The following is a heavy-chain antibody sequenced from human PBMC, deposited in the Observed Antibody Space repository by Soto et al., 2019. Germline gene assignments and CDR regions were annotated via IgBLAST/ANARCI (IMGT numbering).Heavy chain of an antibody. CDR3: ARGPSLYDYGDYDYYYYMDV. Sequence: PSETLSLTCTVSGGSISSYYWSWIRQPPGKGQEWIGYIYYSGSTNYNPSLKSRVTISVDTSKNQFSLKLSSVTAADTAVYYCARGPSLYDYGDYDYYYYMDVWGKGTTVTVSS. V-gene: IGHV4-59*01. J-gene: IGHJ6*03. CDR1: GGSISSYY. D-gene: IGHD4-17*01. CDR2: IYYSGST.